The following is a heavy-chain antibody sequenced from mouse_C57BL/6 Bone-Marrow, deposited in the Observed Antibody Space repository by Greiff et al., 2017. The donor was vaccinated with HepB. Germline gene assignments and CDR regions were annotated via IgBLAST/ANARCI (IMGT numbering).Heavy chain of an antibody. CDR1: GYTFTNYW. V-gene: IGHV1-63*01. D-gene: IGHD1-1*01. CDR2: IYPGGGYT. CDR3: ARLYYYGSSHHWYFDV. Sequence: VKLVESGAELVRPGTSVKMSCKASGYTFTNYWIGWAKQRPGHGLEWIGDIYPGGGYTNYNEKFKGKATLTADKSSSTAYMQFSSLTSEDSAIYYCARLYYYGSSHHWYFDVWGTGTTVTVSS. J-gene: IGHJ1*03.